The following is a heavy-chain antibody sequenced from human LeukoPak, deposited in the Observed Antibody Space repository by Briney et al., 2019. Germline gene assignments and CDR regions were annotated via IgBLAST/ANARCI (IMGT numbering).Heavy chain of an antibody. D-gene: IGHD5-12*01. Sequence: SETLSLTCTVSGGSISSGGYYWSWIRQLPGKGLEWIGYIYHSGSTYYNPSLKSRVTISVDRSKNQFSLKLSSVTAADTAVYYCARDRSGYDFLDAFDIWXXXTXVXVSS. CDR1: GGSISSGGYY. V-gene: IGHV4-30-2*01. CDR2: IYHSGST. J-gene: IGHJ3*02. CDR3: ARDRSGYDFLDAFDI.